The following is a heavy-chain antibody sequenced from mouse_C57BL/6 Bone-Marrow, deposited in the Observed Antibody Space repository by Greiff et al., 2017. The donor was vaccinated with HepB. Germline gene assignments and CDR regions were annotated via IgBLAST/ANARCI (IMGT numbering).Heavy chain of an antibody. D-gene: IGHD3-2*02. Sequence: VQLQQSGAELVMPGASVKLSCKASGYTFTSYWMHWVKQRPGQGLEWIGEIDPSDSYTNYNQKFKGKSTLTVDKSSSTAYMQLSSLTSEDSAVYYCARRTAQAFDYWGQGTTLTVSS. CDR3: ARRTAQAFDY. J-gene: IGHJ2*01. CDR1: GYTFTSYW. V-gene: IGHV1-69*01. CDR2: IDPSDSYT.